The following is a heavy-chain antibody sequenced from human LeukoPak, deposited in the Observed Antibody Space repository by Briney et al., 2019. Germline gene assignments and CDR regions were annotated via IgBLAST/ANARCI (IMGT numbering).Heavy chain of an antibody. J-gene: IGHJ6*02. CDR1: GFTFRDYT. D-gene: IGHD3-10*01. Sequence: GGSLRLSCTASGFTFRDYTMSWVRQAPGKGLEWTSAISGSGDSTYYTDSVKGRFTISRDNSKNALWLQMNSLRAEDTARYYCAKGMGFAIDYNYYGMDVWGQGITVAVSS. CDR2: ISGSGDST. CDR3: AKGMGFAIDYNYYGMDV. V-gene: IGHV3-23*01.